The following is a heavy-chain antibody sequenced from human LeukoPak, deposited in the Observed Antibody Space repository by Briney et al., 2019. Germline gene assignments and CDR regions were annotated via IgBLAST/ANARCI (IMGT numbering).Heavy chain of an antibody. J-gene: IGHJ4*02. CDR3: TRHHDYGDKIDY. Sequence: PSETLSLTCTVSGGSFTSASHYWAWIRQPPGRGLEWIGSIHYSGSTYYSPSLKSRLTISGDTSKSQFSLKLTFVTAAGTAVYYCTRHHDYGDKIDYWGQGTLVTVSS. CDR2: IHYSGST. V-gene: IGHV4-39*01. CDR1: GGSFTSASHY. D-gene: IGHD4-23*01.